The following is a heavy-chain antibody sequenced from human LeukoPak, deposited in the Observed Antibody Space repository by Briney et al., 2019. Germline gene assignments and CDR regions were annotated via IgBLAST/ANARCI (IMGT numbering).Heavy chain of an antibody. Sequence: VESLKISCKASGYRFPSYWITWVRQMPGKGLEWMGGIDPIDSYTTYSPSFQGHVTISADKSIATVYLQWSSLKASDTAMYYCARARVDTAMADFDYWGQGTLVTLSS. CDR3: ARARVDTAMADFDY. CDR2: IDPIDSYT. D-gene: IGHD5-18*01. V-gene: IGHV5-10-1*01. CDR1: GYRFPSYW. J-gene: IGHJ4*02.